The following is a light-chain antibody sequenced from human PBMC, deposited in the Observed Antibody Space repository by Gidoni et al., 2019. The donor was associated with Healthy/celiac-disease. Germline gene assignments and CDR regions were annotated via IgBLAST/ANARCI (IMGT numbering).Light chain of an antibody. CDR1: QSISSY. CDR3: QQSYSTPLT. Sequence: DIKMTQSPSSLSASVGDRVTITCRASQSISSYLNWYQQKPGKAPKLLIYAASSLQSGVPSRFSGSGSGPDFTLTISRLQPEDFATYYCQQSYSTPLTFGGGTKVEIK. CDR2: AAS. V-gene: IGKV1-39*01. J-gene: IGKJ4*01.